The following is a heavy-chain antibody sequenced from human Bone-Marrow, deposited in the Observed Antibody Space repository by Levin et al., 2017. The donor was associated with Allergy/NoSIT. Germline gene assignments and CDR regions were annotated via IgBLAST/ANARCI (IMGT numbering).Heavy chain of an antibody. Sequence: SETLSLTCAVYGGSFSGYYWSWIRQPPGKGLEWIGEINHSGSTNYNPSLKSRVTISVDTSKNQFSLKPSSVTAADTAVYYCARAVGSFDYWGQGTLVTVSS. CDR2: INHSGST. J-gene: IGHJ4*02. D-gene: IGHD2-2*01. CDR3: ARAVGSFDY. V-gene: IGHV4-34*01. CDR1: GGSFSGYY.